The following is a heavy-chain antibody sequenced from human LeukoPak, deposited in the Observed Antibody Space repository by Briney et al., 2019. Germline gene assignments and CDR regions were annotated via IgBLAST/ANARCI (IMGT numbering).Heavy chain of an antibody. Sequence: GGSLRLSCAAYGFTFSYHSMNWVRHAPGKGLEWISYISRSGDTIYYADSVKGRFTISRDNADSSLYLQMNSLRDGDTAVYYCARLLKYYYDSSGSGEDWYFDLWGRGTLVTVSS. D-gene: IGHD3-22*01. CDR3: ARLLKYYYDSSGSGEDWYFDL. CDR2: ISRSGDTI. J-gene: IGHJ2*01. CDR1: GFTFSYHS. V-gene: IGHV3-48*02.